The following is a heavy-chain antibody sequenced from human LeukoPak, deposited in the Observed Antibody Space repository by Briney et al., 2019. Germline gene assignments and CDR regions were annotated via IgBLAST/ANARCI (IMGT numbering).Heavy chain of an antibody. D-gene: IGHD6-13*01. CDR2: IIESGGET. J-gene: IGHJ4*02. V-gene: IGHV3-23*01. CDR1: GFTFNKFA. Sequence: PGGSLRLSCAASGFTFNKFAMSWVRQAPGKGLEWVSGIIESGGETYYADSVRGRFTISRDNSKNTLYLQMNSLRAEDTAVYYCAKDFEYNSNTWYFHWGRGTLVSVSS. CDR3: AKDFEYNSNTWYFH.